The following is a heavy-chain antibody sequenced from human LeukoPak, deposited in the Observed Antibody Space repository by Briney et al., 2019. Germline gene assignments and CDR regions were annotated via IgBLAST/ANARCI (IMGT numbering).Heavy chain of an antibody. CDR2: IIPILGTA. CDR3: ARDRPGRYCSSTRCYMASPFDP. V-gene: IGHV1-69*13. Sequence: ASVKVSCKASRGTFSSYAISWVRQAPGQGLEWMGGIIPILGTANYAQKFQGRVTITADEFTSTAYMELSSLRSEDTAVYYCARDRPGRYCSSTRCYMASPFDPWGQGTPVTVSS. D-gene: IGHD2-2*02. CDR1: RGTFSSYA. J-gene: IGHJ5*02.